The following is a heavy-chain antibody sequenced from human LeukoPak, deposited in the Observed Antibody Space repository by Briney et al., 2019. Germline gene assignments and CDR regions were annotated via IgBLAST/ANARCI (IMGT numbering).Heavy chain of an antibody. J-gene: IGHJ4*02. D-gene: IGHD4-17*01. CDR2: IYYSGST. Sequence: PSETLSLTCTVSGGSISGGGYYWSWIRQHPGKGLEWIGYIYYSGSTYYNPSLKSRVTISVDTSKNQFSLKLSSVTAADTAVYYCARARPQTPTVTTILGRTNLNYFDYWGQGTLVTVSS. CDR1: GGSISGGGYY. V-gene: IGHV4-31*03. CDR3: ARARPQTPTVTTILGRTNLNYFDY.